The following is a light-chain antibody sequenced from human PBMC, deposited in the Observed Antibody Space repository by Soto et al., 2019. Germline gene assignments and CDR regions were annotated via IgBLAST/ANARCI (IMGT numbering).Light chain of an antibody. J-gene: IGKJ5*01. Sequence: EIVLTHSPATLSLSPGKKATLSCRDSQSVSSYLAWYQQKPGQAPRLLIYDASNRATGIPARFSGSGSGTDFTLTISSLEPEDFAVYYCQQRSNWPPITFGQGTRLEIK. CDR3: QQRSNWPPIT. CDR2: DAS. CDR1: QSVSSY. V-gene: IGKV3-11*01.